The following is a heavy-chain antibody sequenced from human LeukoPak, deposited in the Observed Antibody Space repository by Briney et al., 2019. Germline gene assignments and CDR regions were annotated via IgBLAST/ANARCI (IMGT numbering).Heavy chain of an antibody. D-gene: IGHD1-26*01. CDR1: GFTFSTYW. CDR2: INSDGSST. V-gene: IGHV3-74*01. CDR3: AKAQVGATYFDY. Sequence: PGGSLRLSCAASGFTFSTYWMHWVRQAPGKGLVWVPRINSDGSSTSYADSVKSRFTISRDNAKNTLYLQMNSLRAEDTAVYYCAKAQVGATYFDYWGQGTLVTVSS. J-gene: IGHJ4*02.